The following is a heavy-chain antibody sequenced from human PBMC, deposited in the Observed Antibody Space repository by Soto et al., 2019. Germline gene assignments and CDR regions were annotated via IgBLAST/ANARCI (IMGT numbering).Heavy chain of an antibody. CDR2: IIPIFGTA. V-gene: IGHV1-69*01. CDR3: ARDLALLWFGGNYGMDV. J-gene: IGHJ6*02. D-gene: IGHD3-10*01. Sequence: QVQLVQSGAEVKKPGSSVKVSCKASGGTFSSYAISWVRQAPGQGLEWMGGIIPIFGTANYAQKFQGRVTITADESTSTAYMELSSLRSEDTAVYYCARDLALLWFGGNYGMDVWGQGTTVTVSS. CDR1: GGTFSSYA.